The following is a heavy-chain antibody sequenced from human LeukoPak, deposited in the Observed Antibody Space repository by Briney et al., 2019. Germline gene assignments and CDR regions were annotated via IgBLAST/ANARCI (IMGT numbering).Heavy chain of an antibody. Sequence: GGSLRLSCAASGFPFSSYAMHWVRQAPGKGLEYVSAISSNGGSTYYANSVKGRFTISRDNSKNTLYLQMGSLRAEDMAVYYCASFSIAVAGTRGAFDIWGQGTMVTVSS. CDR2: ISSNGGST. J-gene: IGHJ3*02. CDR3: ASFSIAVAGTRGAFDI. CDR1: GFPFSSYA. D-gene: IGHD6-19*01. V-gene: IGHV3-64*01.